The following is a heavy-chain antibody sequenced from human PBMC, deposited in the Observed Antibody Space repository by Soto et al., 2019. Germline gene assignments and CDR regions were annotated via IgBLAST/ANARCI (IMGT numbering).Heavy chain of an antibody. CDR1: GGSFSGYY. D-gene: IGHD3-9*01. CDR3: ASFILTGYYLFDY. V-gene: IGHV4-34*01. J-gene: IGHJ4*02. CDR2: INHSGST. Sequence: SETLSPTCAVYGGSFSGYYWSWIRQPPGKGLEWIGEINHSGSTNYNPSLKSRVTISVDTSKNQFSLKLSSVTAADTAVYYCASFILTGYYLFDYWGQGTLVTVSS.